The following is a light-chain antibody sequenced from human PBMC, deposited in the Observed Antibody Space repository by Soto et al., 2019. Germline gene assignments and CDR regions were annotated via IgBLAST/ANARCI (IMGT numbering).Light chain of an antibody. V-gene: IGKV3-15*01. CDR3: HHYSRWPLS. CDR1: QSINSN. CDR2: GAS. Sequence: EIVMTQSPATLSVSPGERATLSCRASQSINSNLAWYQQRPGQAPRLLIYGASTRATGIPARFSGRGSGTEFTLTISGLQSEDFAVYYCHHYSRWPLSFGGGTRVEI. J-gene: IGKJ4*01.